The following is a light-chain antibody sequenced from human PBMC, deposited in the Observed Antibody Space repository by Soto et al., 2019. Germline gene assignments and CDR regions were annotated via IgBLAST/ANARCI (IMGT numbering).Light chain of an antibody. CDR3: QQYDNLLAT. J-gene: IGKJ3*01. CDR2: DAS. V-gene: IGKV1-33*01. CDR1: QDISNY. Sequence: DIQMTQSPSSLSASVGDRVTITCQASQDISNYLNWYQQKPGKAPKLLIYDASNLETGVPSRFSGIGSGTDFTFTISSLQPEDIATYYCQQYDNLLATFGPGTKVDIK.